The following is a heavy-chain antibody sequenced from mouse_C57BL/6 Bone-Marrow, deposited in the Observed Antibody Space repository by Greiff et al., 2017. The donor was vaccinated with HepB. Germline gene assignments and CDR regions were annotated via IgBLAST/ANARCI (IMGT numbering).Heavy chain of an antibody. D-gene: IGHD2-2*01. V-gene: IGHV1-76*01. Sequence: QVQLQQSGAELVRPGASVKLSCKASGYTFTDYYINWVKQRPGQGLEWIARIYPGSGNTYYNEKFKGKATLTAEKSSSTAYMQLSSLTSEDSAVYFCAREWLRRERYAMDYWGQGTSVTVSS. CDR3: AREWLRRERYAMDY. J-gene: IGHJ4*01. CDR1: GYTFTDYY. CDR2: IYPGSGNT.